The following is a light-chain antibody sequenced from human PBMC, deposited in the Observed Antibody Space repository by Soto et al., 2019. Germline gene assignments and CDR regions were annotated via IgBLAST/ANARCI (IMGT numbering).Light chain of an antibody. CDR1: QNVRSNY. Sequence: EIVLTQSPGTLSSSPGERATLSCRASQNVRSNYLAWYQQKPGQSPRLLLFGASSRATGIPDRFSGSGSGTDFSLTISRLEPEDFALYYCQQYGSSPLTFGQGTKVEIK. V-gene: IGKV3-20*01. J-gene: IGKJ2*01. CDR2: GAS. CDR3: QQYGSSPLT.